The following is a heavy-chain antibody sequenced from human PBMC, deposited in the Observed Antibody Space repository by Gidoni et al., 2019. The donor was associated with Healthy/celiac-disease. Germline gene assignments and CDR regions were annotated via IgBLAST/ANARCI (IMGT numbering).Heavy chain of an antibody. V-gene: IGHV3-73*01. Sequence: GSLKLSCAASGFTFSGSAMHWVRQASGKGLEWVGRIRSKANSYATAYAASVKGRFTISRDDSKNTAYLQMNSLKTEDTAVYYCTRHSSAGPFDYWGQGTLVTVSS. CDR1: GFTFSGSA. CDR2: IRSKANSYAT. D-gene: IGHD6-13*01. J-gene: IGHJ4*02. CDR3: TRHSSAGPFDY.